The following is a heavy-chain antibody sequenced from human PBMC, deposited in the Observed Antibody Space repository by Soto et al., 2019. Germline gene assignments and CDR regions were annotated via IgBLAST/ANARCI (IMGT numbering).Heavy chain of an antibody. Sequence: XEFLKISFKGSGYSFTSYWIGWVGQVPGKGLEWMGIIYPGDSYTRYSPSFQGQVTISADKSISTAYLQWSSLKASDTAMYYCARRAPDSSGYYWSGAFDIWGQGTMVTVSS. J-gene: IGHJ3*02. D-gene: IGHD3-22*01. CDR3: ARRAPDSSGYYWSGAFDI. CDR1: GYSFTSYW. V-gene: IGHV5-51*01. CDR2: IYPGDSYT.